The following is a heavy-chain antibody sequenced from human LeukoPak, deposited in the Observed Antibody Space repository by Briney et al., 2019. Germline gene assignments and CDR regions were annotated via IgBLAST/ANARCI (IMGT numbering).Heavy chain of an antibody. Sequence: SETLSLTCTVSGGSTNSYYWSWIRQPPGKGLEWIGYIYYTGSTNYNPSLKSRVTISVDTSKNQFSLNLSSVTAADTAVYYCARHYGAHRDYYGLDVWGQGTTVTVSS. CDR2: IYYTGST. D-gene: IGHD4-17*01. J-gene: IGHJ6*02. CDR3: ARHYGAHRDYYGLDV. V-gene: IGHV4-59*01. CDR1: GGSTNSYY.